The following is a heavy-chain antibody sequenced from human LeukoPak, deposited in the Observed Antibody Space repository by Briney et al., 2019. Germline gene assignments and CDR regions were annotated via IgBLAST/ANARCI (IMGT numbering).Heavy chain of an antibody. J-gene: IGHJ4*02. CDR1: GYSFTNYW. D-gene: IGHD1-7*01. CDR2: IYPGDSDS. V-gene: IGHV5-51*01. Sequence: GESLKISCKGSGYSFTNYWIGWVRQMPGKGLEWMGLIYPGDSDSRYSPSFQGQVTISADKSISTAYLQWSSLKASDTAAYYCANGDITGTWNHFDYWGQGTLDTVSS. CDR3: ANGDITGTWNHFDY.